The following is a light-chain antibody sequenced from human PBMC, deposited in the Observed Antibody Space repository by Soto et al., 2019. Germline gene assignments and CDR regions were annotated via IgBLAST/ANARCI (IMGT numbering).Light chain of an antibody. Sequence: EIRLTQSPSSLSASVGDRVTIACRASHDINNFLVWFQQKPGKVPELLMYAASTSKSGVPSRFSGSGSGTDFTLTIDSLQPEDFATYFCQNYNSVPYTFGQGTKLEIK. CDR1: HDINNF. CDR2: AAS. CDR3: QNYNSVPYT. J-gene: IGKJ2*01. V-gene: IGKV1-27*01.